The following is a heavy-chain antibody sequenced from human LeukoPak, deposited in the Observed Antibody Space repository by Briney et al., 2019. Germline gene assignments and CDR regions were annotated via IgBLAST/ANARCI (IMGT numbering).Heavy chain of an antibody. V-gene: IGHV3-21*01. CDR3: ARSSHYYFDY. CDR2: ISSSSSYI. Sequence: PGGSLRLSCAASGFTFSSYSMNWVRQAPGKGLEWVSSISSSSSYIYYADSVKGRFTISRDNSKNTLYLQMNSLRAEDTAVYYCARSSHYYFDYWGQGTLVTVSS. J-gene: IGHJ4*02. CDR1: GFTFSSYS.